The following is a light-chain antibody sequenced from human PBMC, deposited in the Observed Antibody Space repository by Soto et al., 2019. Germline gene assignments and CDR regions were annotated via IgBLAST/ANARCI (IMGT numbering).Light chain of an antibody. V-gene: IGKV1-9*01. CDR2: AAS. Sequence: DIQLTQSPSFLSASVGDRVTITCWASQGISSYLAWYQQKPGKAPKLLIYAASTFLSGVPSRFSGSESGTDFTLTISSLQTEDFATYYCQQFNTYPFTFGGGTKVEIK. CDR1: QGISSY. CDR3: QQFNTYPFT. J-gene: IGKJ4*01.